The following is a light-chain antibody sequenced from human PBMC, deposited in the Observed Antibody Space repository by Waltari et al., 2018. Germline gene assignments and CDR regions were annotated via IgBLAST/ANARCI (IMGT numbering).Light chain of an antibody. V-gene: IGLV2-23*02. CDR1: SSDVGSYNL. J-gene: IGLJ2*01. CDR3: CSYAGSSTSVV. CDR2: EVS. Sequence: QSALTQPATVSGSPGQPITISCTGTSSDVGSYNLVSWYQQHPGKAPKLMIYEVSKRPSWVSNRFSGSNSGNTASLTISGLQAEDEADYYCCSYAGSSTSVVFGGGTKLTVL.